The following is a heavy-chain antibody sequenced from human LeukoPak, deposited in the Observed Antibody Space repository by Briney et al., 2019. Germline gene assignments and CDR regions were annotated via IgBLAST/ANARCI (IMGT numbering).Heavy chain of an antibody. V-gene: IGHV3-66*01. CDR1: GFTVSSNY. J-gene: IGHJ6*02. CDR2: IYSGGST. D-gene: IGHD3-16*02. Sequence: GGSLRLSCAASGFTVSSNYMSWVRQAPGKGLEWVSVIYSGGSTYYADSVKGRFTISRDNSKNTLYLQMNSLRAEDTAVYYCARVPDDYVWGSYRYSGYGMDVWGQGTTVTVSS. CDR3: ARVPDDYVWGSYRYSGYGMDV.